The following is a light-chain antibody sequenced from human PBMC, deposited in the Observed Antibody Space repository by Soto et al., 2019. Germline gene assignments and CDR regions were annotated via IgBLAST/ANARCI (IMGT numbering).Light chain of an antibody. V-gene: IGKV3-15*01. CDR1: QSLSSN. CDR3: QQYNYWPLYT. J-gene: IGKJ2*01. CDR2: GAS. Sequence: ETVMTQSPATLSVSPGERATLSCRASQSLSSNLAWYQQKPGQAPRLLIYGASTRATGIPARFSGSGSGTEFTLTISSLQSEDFAVYYCQQYNYWPLYTFGQGTKLEI.